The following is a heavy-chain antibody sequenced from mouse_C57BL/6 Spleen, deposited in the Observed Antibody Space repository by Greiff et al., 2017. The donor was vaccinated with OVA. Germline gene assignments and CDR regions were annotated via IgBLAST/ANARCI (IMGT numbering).Heavy chain of an antibody. Sequence: QVQLQQPGTELVKPGASVKLSCKASGYTFTSYWMHWVKQRPGQGLEWIGNINPSNGGTNYNEKFKSKATLTVDKSSSTAYMQLSSLTSEDSAVYYCAREEVIYYGSKYFDVWGTGTTVTVSS. CDR1: GYTFTSYW. CDR3: AREEVIYYGSKYFDV. V-gene: IGHV1-53*01. J-gene: IGHJ1*03. CDR2: INPSNGGT. D-gene: IGHD1-1*01.